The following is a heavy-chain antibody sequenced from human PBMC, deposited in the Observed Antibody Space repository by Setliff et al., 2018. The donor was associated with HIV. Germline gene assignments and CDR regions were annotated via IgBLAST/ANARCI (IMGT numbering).Heavy chain of an antibody. CDR2: INPNSGGT. J-gene: IGHJ4*02. CDR3: ARDYYGSSGYYYDY. D-gene: IGHD3-22*01. Sequence: GASVKVSCKASGYTFTNQYITWVRQASGQGLEWMGWINPNSGGTNFAQKFQGWVTMTRDTSISTAYMELSRLRSDDTAVYYCARDYYGSSGYYYDYWGQGTQVTVSS. CDR1: GYTFTNQY. V-gene: IGHV1-2*04.